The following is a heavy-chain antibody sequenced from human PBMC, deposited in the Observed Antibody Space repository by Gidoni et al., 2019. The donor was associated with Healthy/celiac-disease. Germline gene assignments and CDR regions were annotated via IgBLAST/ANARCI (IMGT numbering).Heavy chain of an antibody. CDR3: ARPTYYYDSSGPKGWGDDAFDI. J-gene: IGHJ3*02. Sequence: QVQLVESGGGVVQPGRSLRLSCAASGFTFRSYAMPWVCQSPVKGLDWVAVIVYDGSNKNYADSVKGRFTISRDNSKNTLYLQMNSLRAEDTAVYYCARPTYYYDSSGPKGWGDDAFDIWGQGTMVTVSS. V-gene: IGHV3-30*04. CDR2: IVYDGSNK. CDR1: GFTFRSYA. D-gene: IGHD3-22*01.